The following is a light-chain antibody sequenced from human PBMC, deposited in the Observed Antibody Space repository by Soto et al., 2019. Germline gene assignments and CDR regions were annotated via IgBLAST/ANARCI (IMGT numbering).Light chain of an antibody. CDR2: DAS. CDR1: QNVDIY. J-gene: IGKJ5*01. V-gene: IGKV3-11*01. CDR3: QQRKNRPPLT. Sequence: ETVLTQSPATLSLSPGETATLSCRASQNVDIYLAWYQQKPGQAPRLLIYDASNRATGIPARFSGSGSGTDFTLTISSLEPEDFAVYYCQQRKNRPPLTFGQGTRLE.